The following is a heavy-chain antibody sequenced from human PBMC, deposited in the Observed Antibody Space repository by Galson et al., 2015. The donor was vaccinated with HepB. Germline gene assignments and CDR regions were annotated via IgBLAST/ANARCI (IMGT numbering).Heavy chain of an antibody. Sequence: DSVKGRFTISRDNSKNTLYLQMNSPRVEDAAVYYCARGRNYYDSTGSYDHWGQGTLVTVS. V-gene: IGHV3-30*01. D-gene: IGHD3-22*01. J-gene: IGHJ4*02. CDR3: ARGRNYYDSTGSYDH.